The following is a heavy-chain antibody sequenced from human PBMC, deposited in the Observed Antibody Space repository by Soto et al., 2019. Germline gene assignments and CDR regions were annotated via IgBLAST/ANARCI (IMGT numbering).Heavy chain of an antibody. CDR3: ARENERNYCDYDPGAFVI. D-gene: IGHD4-17*01. CDR1: GYTFTSYG. J-gene: IGHJ3*02. CDR2: ISADNGNT. V-gene: IGHV1-18*01. Sequence: QVQLVQSGAEVKKPGASVKVSCKASGYTFTSYGISWVRQAPGQGLEWMGWISADNGNTNYAQKLQGRVTMTTDTSTSTAYMELRSLRSDDTAVYYCARENERNYCDYDPGAFVIWGQGTMVTVSS.